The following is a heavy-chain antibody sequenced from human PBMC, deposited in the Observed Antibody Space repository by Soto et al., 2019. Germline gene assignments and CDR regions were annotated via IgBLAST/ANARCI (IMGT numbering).Heavy chain of an antibody. V-gene: IGHV5-10-1*01. CDR1: GYSFTSYW. CDR3: ARGMVTTKPEYFDY. CDR2: IDPSDSYT. J-gene: IGHJ4*02. D-gene: IGHD4-17*01. Sequence: GESLKISCNGSGYSFTSYWISWVRQMPGKGLEWMGRIDPSDSYTNYSPSFQGHVTISADKSISTAYLQWSSLKASDTAMYYCARGMVTTKPEYFDYWGQGTLVTVSS.